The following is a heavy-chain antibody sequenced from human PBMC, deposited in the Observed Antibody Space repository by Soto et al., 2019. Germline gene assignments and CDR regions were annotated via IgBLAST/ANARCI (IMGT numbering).Heavy chain of an antibody. J-gene: IGHJ6*02. CDR3: AKGYSSSWYPYYYYYGMDV. D-gene: IGHD6-13*01. CDR2: ISYDGSNK. CDR1: GFTFSSYG. Sequence: GGSLRLSCAASGFTFSSYGMHWVRQAPGKGLEWVAVISYDGSNKYYADSVKGRFTISRDNSKNTLYLQMNSLRAEDTAVYYCAKGYSSSWYPYYYYYGMDVWGQGTTVTVS. V-gene: IGHV3-30*18.